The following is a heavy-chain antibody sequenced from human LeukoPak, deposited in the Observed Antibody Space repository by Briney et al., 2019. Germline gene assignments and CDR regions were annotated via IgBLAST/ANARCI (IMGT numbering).Heavy chain of an antibody. J-gene: IGHJ4*02. CDR2: ISAYNGNT. CDR3: ARLYYDILTGYYVPYYFDY. V-gene: IGHV1-18*01. D-gene: IGHD3-9*01. Sequence: ASVKVSCKASGYTFTSYGISWVRQAPGQGFEWMGWISAYNGNTNYAQKLQGRVTMTTDTSTSTAYMELRSLRSDDTAVYYCARLYYDILTGYYVPYYFDYWGQGTLVTVSS. CDR1: GYTFTSYG.